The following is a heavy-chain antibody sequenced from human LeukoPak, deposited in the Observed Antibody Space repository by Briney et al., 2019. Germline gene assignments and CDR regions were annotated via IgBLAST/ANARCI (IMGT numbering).Heavy chain of an antibody. Sequence: PGGSLRLSCAASGFTFSSYGMHWVRQAPGKGLEWVAFIRYDGSNKYYADSVKGRFTISRDNSKNTQYLQMNSLRAEDTAVYYCAKEGYSSGWQRRDAFDIWGQGTMVTVSS. CDR1: GFTFSSYG. CDR2: IRYDGSNK. J-gene: IGHJ3*02. D-gene: IGHD6-19*01. CDR3: AKEGYSSGWQRRDAFDI. V-gene: IGHV3-30*02.